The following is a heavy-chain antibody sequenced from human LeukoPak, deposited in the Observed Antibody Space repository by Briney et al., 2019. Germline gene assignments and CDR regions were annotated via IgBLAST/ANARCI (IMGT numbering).Heavy chain of an antibody. CDR2: ISSGSYYI. Sequence: GGSLRLSCAASGFTFSDYSMNWVRQAPGKGLEWVSSISSGSYYIHCADSVKGRFTISRDNAKNSLYLQMNSLRAEDTAVYYCARGDGAPDYWGQGTLVTVSS. J-gene: IGHJ4*02. CDR1: GFTFSDYS. D-gene: IGHD4-17*01. V-gene: IGHV3-21*01. CDR3: ARGDGAPDY.